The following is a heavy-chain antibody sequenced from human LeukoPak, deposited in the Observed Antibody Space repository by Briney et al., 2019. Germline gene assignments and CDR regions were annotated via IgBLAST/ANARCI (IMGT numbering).Heavy chain of an antibody. Sequence: ASVKVSCTASGYTFTDYDINWVRQATGQGLEWMGWMNPNSGNTGYTQKFQGRVTMTRNTSISTAYMELSSLRSEDTAVYYCARAELRYFDWPPGDYWGQGTLVTVSS. CDR2: MNPNSGNT. D-gene: IGHD3-9*01. J-gene: IGHJ4*02. CDR3: ARAELRYFDWPPGDY. CDR1: GYTFTDYD. V-gene: IGHV1-8*01.